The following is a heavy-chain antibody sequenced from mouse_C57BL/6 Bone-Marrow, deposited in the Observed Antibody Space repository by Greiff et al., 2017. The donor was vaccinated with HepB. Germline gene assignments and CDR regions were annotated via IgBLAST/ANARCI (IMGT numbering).Heavy chain of an antibody. V-gene: IGHV5-15*04. J-gene: IGHJ4*01. D-gene: IGHD3-2*02. CDR1: GFTFSDYG. CDR2: ISNLAYSI. CDR3: ARGDSSGLYAMDY. Sequence: DVQLVESGGGLVQPGGSLKLSCAASGFTFSDYGMAWVRQAPRKGPEWVAFISNLAYSIYYADTVTGRFTISRENAKNTLYLEMSSLRSEDTAMYYCARGDSSGLYAMDYWGQGTSVTVSS.